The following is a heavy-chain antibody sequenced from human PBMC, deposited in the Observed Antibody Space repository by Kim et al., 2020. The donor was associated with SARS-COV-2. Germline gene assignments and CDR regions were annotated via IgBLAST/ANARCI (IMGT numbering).Heavy chain of an antibody. CDR2: FDPEDGET. CDR1: GYTLTELS. V-gene: IGHV1-24*01. J-gene: IGHJ4*02. CDR3: ATGYAAYQTHHFDY. Sequence: ASVKVSCKVSGYTLTELSMHWVRQAPGKGLEWMGGFDPEDGETIYAQKFQGRVTMTEDTSTDTAYMELSSLRSEDTAVYYCATGYAAYQTHHFDYWGQGTLVTVSS. D-gene: IGHD2-2*01.